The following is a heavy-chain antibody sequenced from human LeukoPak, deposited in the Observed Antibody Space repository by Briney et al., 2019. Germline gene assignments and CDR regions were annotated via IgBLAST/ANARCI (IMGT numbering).Heavy chain of an antibody. Sequence: SETLSLTCTVSGGSINSYWSWIRQPAGKGLEWIGRISGSGTITYNPALQSRLSISIDTSKNQFSLKLTSVTAADTAVYYCARPPGIAAAWFDPWGQGTLVTVSS. CDR3: ARPPGIAAAWFDP. D-gene: IGHD6-13*01. CDR2: ISGSGTI. J-gene: IGHJ5*02. V-gene: IGHV4-4*07. CDR1: GGSINSY.